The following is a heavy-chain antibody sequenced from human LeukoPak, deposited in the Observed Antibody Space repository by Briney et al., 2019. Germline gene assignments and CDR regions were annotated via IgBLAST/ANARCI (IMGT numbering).Heavy chain of an antibody. CDR2: INPNSGGT. CDR1: GYTFTGYY. D-gene: IGHD3-16*01. Sequence: ASVKVSCKASGYTFTGYYMHWVRQAPGQGLEWIGWINPNSGGTNYAQKFQGRVTMTRDTSISTVYMELSRLRSDDTAVYYCARDILGGYDYFDYWGQGTLVTVSS. V-gene: IGHV1-2*02. CDR3: ARDILGGYDYFDY. J-gene: IGHJ4*02.